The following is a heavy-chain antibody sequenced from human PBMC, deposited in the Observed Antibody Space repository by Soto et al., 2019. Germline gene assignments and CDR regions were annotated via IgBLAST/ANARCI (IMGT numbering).Heavy chain of an antibody. D-gene: IGHD6-13*01. CDR3: AKRGASPGVDY. CDR2: ISHDGSNE. J-gene: IGHJ4*02. CDR1: GFTFSNYG. V-gene: IGHV3-30*18. Sequence: QVQLVESGGGVVQPGRSLRLSCAASGFTFSNYGMHWVRRAPGKGLEWVAFISHDGSNEYYAVSVKGRFTISRDNSKKTPYLQMNSLRAEDTGLYYCAKRGASPGVDYWGQGTLVTVAS.